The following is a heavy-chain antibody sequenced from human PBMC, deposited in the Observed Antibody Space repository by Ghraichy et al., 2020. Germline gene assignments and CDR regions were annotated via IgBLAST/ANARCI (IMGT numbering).Heavy chain of an antibody. J-gene: IGHJ4*02. CDR1: GITFSRDW. Sequence: GGSLRLSCVASGITFSRDWMSWVRQAPGKGLEWVANIYRDGSVTDYVDSVKGRFTISRDNAENSLYLQMNSLRVEDSGVYYCVRDHPDGSGDYWGQGTLVTVSS. CDR3: VRDHPDGSGDY. CDR2: IYRDGSVT. V-gene: IGHV3-7*01. D-gene: IGHD3-22*01.